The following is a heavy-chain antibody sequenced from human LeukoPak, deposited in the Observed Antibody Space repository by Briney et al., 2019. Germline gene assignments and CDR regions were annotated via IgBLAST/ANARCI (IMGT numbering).Heavy chain of an antibody. D-gene: IGHD6-6*01. Sequence: SETLSLTCVVYGGSFSDYYWTWVRQPPGKGLEWIGEINHSGSTNYNPSLKSRVTISVDTSKNQFSLKLSSVTAADTAVYYCARGFEYSSSFDYWGQGTLVTVSS. J-gene: IGHJ4*02. V-gene: IGHV4-34*01. CDR3: ARGFEYSSSFDY. CDR2: INHSGST. CDR1: GGSFSDYY.